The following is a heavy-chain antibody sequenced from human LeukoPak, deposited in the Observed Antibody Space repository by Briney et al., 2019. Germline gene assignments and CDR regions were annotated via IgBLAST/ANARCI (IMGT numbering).Heavy chain of an antibody. J-gene: IGHJ4*02. Sequence: GGSLRLSCAASGFTFSTYWMDWVRQAPGKGLEWVSRINSDGSRTTYADPEKGRFTISRDNAKNTLYLQMNSLRAEDTAVYYCVREGVPDILTGYQPYYFDYWGRGTLVTVAS. D-gene: IGHD3-9*01. CDR3: VREGVPDILTGYQPYYFDY. V-gene: IGHV3-74*01. CDR2: INSDGSRT. CDR1: GFTFSTYW.